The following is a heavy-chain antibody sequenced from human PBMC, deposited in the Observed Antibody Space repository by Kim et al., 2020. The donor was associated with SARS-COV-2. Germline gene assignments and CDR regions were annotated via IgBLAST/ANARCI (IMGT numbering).Heavy chain of an antibody. Sequence: DAEKGRFPIPGNNAKNSLYLQMNSLRAEDTAVYYCARVVTIFGVVCWFDPWGQGTLVTVSS. J-gene: IGHJ5*02. D-gene: IGHD3-3*01. CDR3: ARVVTIFGVVCWFDP. V-gene: IGHV3-11*04.